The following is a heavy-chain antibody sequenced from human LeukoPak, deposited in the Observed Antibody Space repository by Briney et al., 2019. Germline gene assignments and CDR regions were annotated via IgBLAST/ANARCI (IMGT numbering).Heavy chain of an antibody. Sequence: GGTLRLSCAASGFTFSSNAMNWVRQAPGKGLEWVSAISGSGGRTHYADSVKGRFTISRDNSKNTLYLQMNSLRAEDTAVYYCAKPARTDYADYWGQGTLVTVSS. V-gene: IGHV3-23*01. CDR3: AKPARTDYADY. J-gene: IGHJ4*02. CDR2: ISGSGGRT. CDR1: GFTFSSNA. D-gene: IGHD1-14*01.